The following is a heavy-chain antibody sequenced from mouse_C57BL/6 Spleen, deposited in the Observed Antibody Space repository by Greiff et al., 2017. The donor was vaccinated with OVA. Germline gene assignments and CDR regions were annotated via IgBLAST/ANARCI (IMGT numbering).Heavy chain of an antibody. CDR2: ISDGGSYT. Sequence: EVMLVESGGGLVKPGGSLKLSCAASGFTFSSYAMSWVRQTPEKRLEWVATISDGGSYTYYPDNVKGRFTISRDNAKNNLYLQMSHLKSEDTAMYYCARAPTMVTRGYYFDYWGQGTTLTVSS. CDR3: ARAPTMVTRGYYFDY. D-gene: IGHD2-9*01. J-gene: IGHJ2*01. CDR1: GFTFSSYA. V-gene: IGHV5-4*03.